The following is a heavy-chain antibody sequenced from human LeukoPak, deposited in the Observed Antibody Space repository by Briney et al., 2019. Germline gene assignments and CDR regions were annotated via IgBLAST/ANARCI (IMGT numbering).Heavy chain of an antibody. D-gene: IGHD3-3*01. V-gene: IGHV4-34*01. J-gene: IGHJ6*03. CDR3: AGHAGINLWSGYSYYYYYMDV. CDR1: GGSFSGYY. Sequence: SETLSLTCAVYGGSFSGYYWSWIRQPPGKGLEWIGEINHSGSTNYNPSLKSRVTISVDTSKNQFSLKLSSVTAADTAVYYCAGHAGINLWSGYSYYYYYMDVWGKGTTVTVSS. CDR2: INHSGST.